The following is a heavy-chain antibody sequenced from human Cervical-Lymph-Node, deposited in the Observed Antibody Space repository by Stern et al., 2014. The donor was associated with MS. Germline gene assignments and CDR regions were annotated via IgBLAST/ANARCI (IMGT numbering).Heavy chain of an antibody. J-gene: IGHJ4*02. V-gene: IGHV3-21*01. CDR3: GGNY. CDR2: ITSTSTYT. Sequence: EVQLVESGGGLVKPGGSLRLSCAASGFTFSNYSMSWVRQAPGKGLEWVSSITSTSTYTYYAASVRRRCPNSSEYPKKSSFLEMNSLRAEDTAVYYCGGNYWGQGTLVTVSS. CDR1: GFTFSNYS.